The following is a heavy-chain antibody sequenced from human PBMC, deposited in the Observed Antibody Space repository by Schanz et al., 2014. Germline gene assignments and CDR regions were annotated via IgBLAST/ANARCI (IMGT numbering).Heavy chain of an antibody. D-gene: IGHD3-3*02. Sequence: QVQLVQSGAEVKKPGASVKVSCKASGYTFTAYYMHWVRQAPGQGLEWMGWINPKNGATNYAQKFQGRVTMTWDRSISTANMELSRLRSDDTAVYYCARENKDYDSILNKFFHYGLDFWGQGTTVTVSS. CDR3: ARENKDYDSILNKFFHYGLDF. J-gene: IGHJ6*02. CDR2: INPKNGAT. V-gene: IGHV1-2*02. CDR1: GYTFTAYY.